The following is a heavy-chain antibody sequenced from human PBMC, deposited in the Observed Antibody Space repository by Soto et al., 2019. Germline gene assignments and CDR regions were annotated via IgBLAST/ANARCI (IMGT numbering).Heavy chain of an antibody. V-gene: IGHV4-31*03. CDR2: LHYRGGATYSP. CDR3: ARVPTYDQDIIGYQPFHT. CDR1: GASITSDGYY. Sequence: VQLQESGPGLVEPSQTLSLIGTVSGASITSDGYYWTWIRQHPGEGLEWLGHLHYRGGATYSPAYNPSLKSRIAISVDTSKRLFALKLTSVSAADTAVYYCARVPTYDQDIIGYQPFHTGGKGTLFSVSS. D-gene: IGHD3-22*01. J-gene: IGHJ4*02.